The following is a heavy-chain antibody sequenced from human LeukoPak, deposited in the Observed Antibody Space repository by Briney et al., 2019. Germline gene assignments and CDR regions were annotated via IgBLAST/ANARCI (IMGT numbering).Heavy chain of an antibody. CDR1: GFTFSSYG. CDR3: ASAYCGGDCYLGGLDY. V-gene: IGHV3-33*01. CDR2: IWYDGSNK. Sequence: PGGSLRLSCAASGFTFSSYGMHWVRQAPGKGLEWVAVIWYDGSNKYYADSVKGRFTISRDNSKNTLYLQMNSLRAEDTAVYYCASAYCGGDCYLGGLDYWGQGTLVTVSS. D-gene: IGHD2-21*02. J-gene: IGHJ4*02.